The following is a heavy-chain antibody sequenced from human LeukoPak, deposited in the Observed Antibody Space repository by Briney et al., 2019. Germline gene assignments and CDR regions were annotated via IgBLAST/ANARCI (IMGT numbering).Heavy chain of an antibody. CDR3: AKMAIAKGATQGRGFLQFDL. Sequence: GGSLRLSCAASGFTFDNHAMTWVRQAPGKGLEWVSLITGTGFDTYTANSVKGRFITSRDNSMNSLYLRLNSLRPEDTAMYYCAKMAIAKGATQGRGFLQFDLWGQGTLVTVSS. D-gene: IGHD2-21*01. CDR2: ITGTGFDT. CDR1: GFTFDNHA. J-gene: IGHJ5*02. V-gene: IGHV3-23*01.